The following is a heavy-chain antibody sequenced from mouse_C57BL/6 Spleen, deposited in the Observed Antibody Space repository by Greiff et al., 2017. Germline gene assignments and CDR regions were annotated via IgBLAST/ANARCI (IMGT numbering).Heavy chain of an antibody. J-gene: IGHJ2*01. V-gene: IGHV1-15*01. D-gene: IGHD1-1*01. CDR3: TRPFTTVVATNFDY. CDR2: IDPETGGT. Sequence: QVQLQQSGAELVRPGASVTLSCKASGYTFTDYEMHWVKQTPVHGLEWMGAIDPETGGTAYTQKFKGKAILTADKSSSTAYMELRSLTSEDSAVYYCTRPFTTVVATNFDYWGQGTTLTVSS. CDR1: GYTFTDYE.